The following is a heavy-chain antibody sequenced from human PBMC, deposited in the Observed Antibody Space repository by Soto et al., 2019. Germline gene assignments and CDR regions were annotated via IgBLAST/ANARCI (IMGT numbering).Heavy chain of an antibody. J-gene: IGHJ4*02. V-gene: IGHV5-51*01. D-gene: IGHD6-13*01. CDR3: ARTYSSSWSPPGY. CDR2: IYPGDSDT. Sequence: GESLKISCKGSGYSFTSYWIAWVRQMPGKGLEWMGLIYPGDSDTRYSPSFQGQVTISVDKSISTAYLQWSSLKASDTAMYYCARTYSSSWSPPGYWGQGTLVTVSS. CDR1: GYSFTSYW.